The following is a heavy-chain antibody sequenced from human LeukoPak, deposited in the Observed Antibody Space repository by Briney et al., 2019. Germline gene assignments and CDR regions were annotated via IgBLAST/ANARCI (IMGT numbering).Heavy chain of an antibody. J-gene: IGHJ6*03. CDR2: INPSGGST. CDR1: GYTFTSYY. Sequence: ASVKVSCKASGYTFTSYYMHWVRQAPGQGLEWMGIINPSGGSTSYAQKFQGRVTMTRDTSTSTVYMELSSLRSEDTAVYYCARGNYDILTGTPHYYYYMDVWGKGTTVTVSS. D-gene: IGHD3-9*01. CDR3: ARGNYDILTGTPHYYYYMDV. V-gene: IGHV1-46*01.